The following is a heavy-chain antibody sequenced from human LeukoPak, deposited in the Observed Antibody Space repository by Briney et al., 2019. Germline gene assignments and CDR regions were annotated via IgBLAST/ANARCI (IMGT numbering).Heavy chain of an antibody. CDR1: GYTFTGYY. J-gene: IGHJ3*02. V-gene: IGHV1-2*02. CDR2: INPNSGGT. Sequence: ASVKVSCKASGYTFTGYYMHWVRQAPGQGLEWMGWINPNSGGTNYAQKFQGRVTMTRDTSISTAYMELSRLRSDDTAVYYCARRPLGITMIVAATGDAFDIWGQGTMVTVSS. D-gene: IGHD3-22*01. CDR3: ARRPLGITMIVAATGDAFDI.